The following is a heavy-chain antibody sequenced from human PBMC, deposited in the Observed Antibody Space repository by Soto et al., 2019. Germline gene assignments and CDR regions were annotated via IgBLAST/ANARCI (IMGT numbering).Heavy chain of an antibody. J-gene: IGHJ6*02. CDR2: IYYAGST. D-gene: IGHD2-15*01. Sequence: SETLSLTCTVSGGSISSIYHYWGWIRQPPGKGLEWLGSIYYAGSTFHNPSLKSRATISVDTSKNQFSLKLSSVTASDTAVYYCARLVFHCFRGSCDDYYFYGLDVWAQGTTVTVSS. CDR1: GGSISSIYHY. V-gene: IGHV4-39*01. CDR3: ARLVFHCFRGSCDDYYFYGLDV.